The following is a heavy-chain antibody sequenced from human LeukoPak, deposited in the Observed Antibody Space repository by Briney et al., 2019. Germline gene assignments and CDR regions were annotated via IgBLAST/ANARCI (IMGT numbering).Heavy chain of an antibody. CDR1: GFTFGAYA. J-gene: IGHJ4*02. V-gene: IGHV3-49*04. CDR2: IRSKAYGGTT. CDR3: TREGASGYFHYFDY. D-gene: IGHD3-22*01. Sequence: QPGRSLRLSCTASGFTFGAYAMSWVRQAPGKGLEWVGFIRSKAYGGTTEYAASVKGRFTISRDDSKSIAYLQMNSLKTEDTAVYYCTREGASGYFHYFDYWGQGTLVTVSS.